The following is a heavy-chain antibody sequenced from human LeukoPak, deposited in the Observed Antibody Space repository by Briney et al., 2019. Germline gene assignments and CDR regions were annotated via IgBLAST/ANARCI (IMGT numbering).Heavy chain of an antibody. V-gene: IGHV1-18*01. CDR2: ISAYNGNT. CDR1: GYTFTSYG. Sequence: ASVKVSCKASGYTFTSYGISWVRQAPGQGLEWMGWISAYNGNTNYAQKVQGRVTMTTDTYTSTAYMELRSLRSDDTAVYYCARAHDQIPDSSGWYSLGVYFDYWGQGTLVTVSS. D-gene: IGHD6-19*01. J-gene: IGHJ4*02. CDR3: ARAHDQIPDSSGWYSLGVYFDY.